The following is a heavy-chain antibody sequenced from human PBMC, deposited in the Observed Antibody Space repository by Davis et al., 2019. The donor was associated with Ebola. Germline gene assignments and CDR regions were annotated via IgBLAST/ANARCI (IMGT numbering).Heavy chain of an antibody. D-gene: IGHD5-12*01. CDR1: GNSLSLNSGG. Sequence: HPQTPSHTRAIPGNSLSLNSGGWNWIRQSPSRGLEWLGKTYYSSKWSTDSTWSVKSRITISAHTAKNQLSLHPDSVTPEDTAVYYCARGWLRSAFDQWGQGTLVTVSS. J-gene: IGHJ4*02. CDR2: TYYSSKWST. CDR3: ARGWLRSAFDQ. V-gene: IGHV6-1*01.